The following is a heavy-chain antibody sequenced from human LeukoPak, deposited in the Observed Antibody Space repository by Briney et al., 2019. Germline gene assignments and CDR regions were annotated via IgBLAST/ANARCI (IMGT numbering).Heavy chain of an antibody. CDR3: ARGREEYATVVYFHH. CDR1: GYTFTSYG. V-gene: IGHV1-18*01. Sequence: ASVKVSCKASGYTFTSYGISWVRQAPGQGLEWMGWISAYNGNTNYAQKLRGRVTMTTDTSTSTAYMELRSLRSDDTAVYYCARGREEYATVVYFHHWGQGTLVTVSS. D-gene: IGHD4-23*01. J-gene: IGHJ1*01. CDR2: ISAYNGNT.